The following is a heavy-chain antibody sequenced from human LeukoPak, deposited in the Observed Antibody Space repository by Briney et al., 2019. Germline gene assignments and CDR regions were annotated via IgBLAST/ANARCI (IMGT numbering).Heavy chain of an antibody. J-gene: IGHJ4*02. CDR1: EYTFTDYY. V-gene: IGHV1-2*02. D-gene: IGHD1-26*01. Sequence: ASVKVSCKASEYTFTDYYMHWVRQAPGQGLEWMGWINPNSGDTNYAQKFQGRVTMTRDPSISTAYMELSRLRSDDTAVYYCARDAWLVGTTNLYYFDYWGQGTPVTVSS. CDR2: INPNSGDT. CDR3: ARDAWLVGTTNLYYFDY.